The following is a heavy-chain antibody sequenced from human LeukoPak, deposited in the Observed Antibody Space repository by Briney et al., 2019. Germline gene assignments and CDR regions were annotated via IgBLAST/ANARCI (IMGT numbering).Heavy chain of an antibody. CDR3: ARVGTYGSGSYLSWLDY. Sequence: PSETLSLTCTVSGGSVSNGRFYWSWIRQPPGKGLEWIGYIYYSGSTKYNPSLKSRVTMSVDTSKNQFSLRLSSVTAADTAVYYCARVGTYGSGSYLSWLDYWGQGTLVTVSS. D-gene: IGHD3-10*01. CDR2: IYYSGST. CDR1: GGSVSNGRFY. V-gene: IGHV4-61*01. J-gene: IGHJ4*02.